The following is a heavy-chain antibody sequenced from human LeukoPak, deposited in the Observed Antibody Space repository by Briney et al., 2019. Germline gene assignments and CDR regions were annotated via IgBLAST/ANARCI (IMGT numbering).Heavy chain of an antibody. D-gene: IGHD3-22*01. CDR1: GFTFDDYA. CDR2: ISGDGGST. CDR3: AKVSMPIVVVISKSYYFDY. J-gene: IGHJ4*02. V-gene: IGHV3-43*02. Sequence: QPGGSLILSCAASGFTFDDYAMHWVRQAPGKGLEWVSLISGDGGSTYYADSVKGRFTISRDNSKNSLYLQMNSLRTEDTALYYCAKVSMPIVVVISKSYYFDYWGQGTLVTVSS.